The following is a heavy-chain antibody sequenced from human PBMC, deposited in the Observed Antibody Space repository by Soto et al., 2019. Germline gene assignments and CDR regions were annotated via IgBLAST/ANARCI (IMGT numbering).Heavy chain of an antibody. CDR1: GGSISSYY. CDR3: ARVVTGTTYVGHNWFDP. D-gene: IGHD1-7*01. V-gene: IGHV4-59*01. Sequence: KPSETLSLTCTVSGGSISSYYWSWIRQPPGKGLEWIGYIYYSGSTNYNPSLKSRVTISVDTSKNQFSLKLSSVTAADTAVYYCARVVTGTTYVGHNWFDPWGQGTLVTVSS. CDR2: IYYSGST. J-gene: IGHJ5*02.